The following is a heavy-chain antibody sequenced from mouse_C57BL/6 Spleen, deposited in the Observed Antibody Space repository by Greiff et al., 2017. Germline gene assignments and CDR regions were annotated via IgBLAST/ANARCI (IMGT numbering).Heavy chain of an antibody. Sequence: QVQLQQPGTELVKPGASVKLSCKASGYTFTSYWMHWVKQRPGQGLEWIGNINPSNGGTNYNEKFKSKATLTVDKSSSTAYLQLSSLTSEDAAVYYCARGYYGNSAWFAYWGQGTLVTVSA. CDR3: ARGYYGNSAWFAY. J-gene: IGHJ3*01. CDR2: INPSNGGT. V-gene: IGHV1-53*01. CDR1: GYTFTSYW. D-gene: IGHD2-1*01.